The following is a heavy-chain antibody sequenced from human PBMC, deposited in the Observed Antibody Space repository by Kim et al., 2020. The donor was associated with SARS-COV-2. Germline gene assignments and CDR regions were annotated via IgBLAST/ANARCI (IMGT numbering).Heavy chain of an antibody. CDR1: GFTFSGSA. J-gene: IGHJ4*02. V-gene: IGHV3-73*01. CDR2: IRSKANSYAT. Sequence: GGSLRLSCAASGFTFSGSAMHWVRQASGKGLEWVGRIRSKANSYATAYAASVKGRFTISRDDSKNTAYLQMNSLKTEDTAVYYCLSPLNDGDDYGDFWDYWGQGTLVTVSS. CDR3: LSPLNDGDDYGDFWDY. D-gene: IGHD4-17*01.